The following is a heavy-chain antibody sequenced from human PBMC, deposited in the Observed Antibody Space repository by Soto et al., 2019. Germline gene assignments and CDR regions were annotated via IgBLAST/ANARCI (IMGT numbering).Heavy chain of an antibody. J-gene: IGHJ4*02. D-gene: IGHD6-13*01. CDR2: IYYSGST. CDR3: SRGHPEYSSSLHIDY. V-gene: IGHV4-59*12. Sequence: PSETLSLTCTVSGGSISSYYWSWIRQPPGKGLEWIGYIYYSGSTNYNPSLKSRVTISVDTSNNQFSLKLSSVTAADTAVYYCSRGHPEYSSSLHIDYWCQGTLVTVSS. CDR1: GGSISSYY.